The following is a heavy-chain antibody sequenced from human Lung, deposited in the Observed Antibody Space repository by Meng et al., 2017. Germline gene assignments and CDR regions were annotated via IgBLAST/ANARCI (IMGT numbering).Heavy chain of an antibody. V-gene: IGHV3-21*01. D-gene: IGHD3-22*01. J-gene: IGHJ4*02. CDR1: GFTLSSYS. CDR2: ISSSSSFI. Sequence: GESLKISCEAYGFTLSSYSMNWVRQAPGKGLEWVSSISSSSSFIYYADSVKGRFTISRDNTKNSLYLQVNSLRGEDTAMYYCARAAEKGVTMIVVPSFDYWGQGTLVTVSS. CDR3: ARAAEKGVTMIVVPSFDY.